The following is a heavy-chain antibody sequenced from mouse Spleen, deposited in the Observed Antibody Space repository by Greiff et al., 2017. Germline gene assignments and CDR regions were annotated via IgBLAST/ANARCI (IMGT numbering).Heavy chain of an antibody. J-gene: IGHJ4*01. V-gene: IGHV1-42*01. D-gene: IGHD2-1*01. CDR1: GYSFTGYY. Sequence: EVQLQQSGPELVKPGASVKISCKASGYSFTGYYMNWVKQSPEKSLEWIGEINPSTGGTTYNQKFKAKATLTVDKSSSTAYMQLKSLTSEDSAVYYCARSVMVTTYYAMDYWGQGTSVTVSS. CDR3: ARSVMVTTYYAMDY. CDR2: INPSTGGT.